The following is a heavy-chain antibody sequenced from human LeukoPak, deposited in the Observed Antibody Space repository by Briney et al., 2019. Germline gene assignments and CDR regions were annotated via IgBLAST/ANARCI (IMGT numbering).Heavy chain of an antibody. V-gene: IGHV3-15*01. CDR3: VREGPPQSSLYYFDY. D-gene: IGHD4-11*01. J-gene: IGHJ4*02. CDR1: GFTFSNAW. CDR2: IKSKTDGGTT. Sequence: GGSLRLSCAASGFTFSNAWMSWVRQAPGKGLEWVGRIKSKTDGGTTDYAAPVKGRFTISRDDTKNTLYLQMNSLKTEDTAVYYCVREGPPQSSLYYFDYWGQGTLVTVSS.